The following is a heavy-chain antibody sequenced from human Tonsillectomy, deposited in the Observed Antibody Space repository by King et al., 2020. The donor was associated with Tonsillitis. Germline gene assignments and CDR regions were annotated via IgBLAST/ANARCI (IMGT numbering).Heavy chain of an antibody. J-gene: IGHJ4*02. CDR3: AKVVDPPMVKYFEY. Sequence: VQLVESGGGLVQPGGSLRLSCAASGFTFSNYAMSWVRQAQGKGLEGVSDISDSGEKTFYTNSVKGRFTISRDNSNNTLYLLMSTLRAEDTALYYCAKVVDPPMVKYFEYWGQGSLVTVAS. CDR2: ISDSGEKT. V-gene: IGHV3-23*04. CDR1: GFTFSNYA. D-gene: IGHD5-18*01.